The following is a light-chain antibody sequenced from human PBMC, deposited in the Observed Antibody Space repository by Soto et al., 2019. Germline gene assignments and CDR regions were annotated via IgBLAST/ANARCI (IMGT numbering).Light chain of an antibody. Sequence: QSVLTQPPSVSEAPRQRVTISCSGSNSNIGTYAVNWYQQLPGKAPKLLIYYDDLLPSGVSDRFSGSKSGTSASLAISGLQSEDEADYYCAAWDDSLNGPVFGGGTKVTVL. V-gene: IGLV1-36*01. CDR2: YDD. CDR3: AAWDDSLNGPV. CDR1: NSNIGTYA. J-gene: IGLJ2*01.